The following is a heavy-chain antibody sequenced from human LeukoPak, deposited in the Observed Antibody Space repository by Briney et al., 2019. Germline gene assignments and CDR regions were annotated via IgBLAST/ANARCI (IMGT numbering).Heavy chain of an antibody. Sequence: SVKVSCKASGGTFSSYAISWVRQAPGQGLEWMGRIIPIFGTANYAQKFQGRVTITTDESTCTAYMELSSLRSEDTAVYYCARGPLGRRGYSGYVTFDYWGQGTLVTVSS. D-gene: IGHD5-12*01. J-gene: IGHJ4*02. V-gene: IGHV1-69*05. CDR2: IIPIFGTA. CDR1: GGTFSSYA. CDR3: ARGPLGRRGYSGYVTFDY.